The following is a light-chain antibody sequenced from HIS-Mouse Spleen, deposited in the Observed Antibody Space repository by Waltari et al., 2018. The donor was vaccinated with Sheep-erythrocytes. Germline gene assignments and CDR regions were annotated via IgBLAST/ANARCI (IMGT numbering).Light chain of an antibody. Sequence: QSALTQPPSASGSPGQSVTISCTGTSSDVGGYNYVSWYQQHQGKAPKLMIYEGSKRSSRGPDRFSGSKSGHTASLTVSGLQAEDEADYYCSSYAGSNNWVFGGGTKLTVL. CDR3: SSYAGSNNWV. CDR1: SSDVGGYNY. V-gene: IGLV2-8*01. J-gene: IGLJ3*02. CDR2: EGS.